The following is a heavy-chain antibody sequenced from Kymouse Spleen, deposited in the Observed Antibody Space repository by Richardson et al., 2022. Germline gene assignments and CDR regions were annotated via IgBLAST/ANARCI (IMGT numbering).Heavy chain of an antibody. CDR3: ARAYCGGDCYSPTGDLDY. CDR2: IWYDGSNK. D-gene: IGHD2-21*02. J-gene: IGHJ4*02. Sequence: QVQLVESGGGVVQPGRSLRLSCAASGFTFSSYGMHWVRQAPGKGLEWVAVIWYDGSNKYYADSVKGRFTISRDNSKNTLYLQMNSLRAEDTAVYYCARAYCGGDCYSPTGDLDYWGQGTLVTVSS. V-gene: IGHV3-33*01. CDR1: GFTFSSYG.